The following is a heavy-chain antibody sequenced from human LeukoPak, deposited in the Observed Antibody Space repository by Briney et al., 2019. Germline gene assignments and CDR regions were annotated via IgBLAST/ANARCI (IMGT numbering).Heavy chain of an antibody. D-gene: IGHD6-13*01. CDR2: IIPLFGAP. V-gene: IGHV1-69*06. CDR3: AGGQASWYVATTLVY. CDR1: GGTFSSYA. Sequence: GASVKVSCKASGGTFSSYAISWVRQAPGQGLEWMGGIIPLFGAPNYAQKFQGRVTITADKSTSTAYMELSSLRSEDTAVYYCAGGQASWYVATTLVYWGQGTLVTVSS. J-gene: IGHJ4*02.